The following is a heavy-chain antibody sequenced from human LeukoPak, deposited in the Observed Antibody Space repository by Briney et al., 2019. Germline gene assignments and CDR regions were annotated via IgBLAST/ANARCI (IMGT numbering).Heavy chain of an antibody. CDR2: ISAYNGNT. CDR1: GFSFTNYG. D-gene: IGHD1-26*01. V-gene: IGHV1-18*01. CDR3: ARSHNGSYYGGDDY. Sequence: ASVKVSCKASGFSFTNYGFSWVRQAPGQGLEWMGWISAYNGNTNYAQKLQGRVTMTTDTSTSTAYMDLRSLKSDDTAVYYCARSHNGSYYGGDDYWGQGTLVTVSS. J-gene: IGHJ4*02.